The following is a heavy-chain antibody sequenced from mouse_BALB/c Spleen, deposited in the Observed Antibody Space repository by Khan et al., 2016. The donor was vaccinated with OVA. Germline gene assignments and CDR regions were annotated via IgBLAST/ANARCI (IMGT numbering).Heavy chain of an antibody. CDR1: GYTFTKYW. CDR2: INPSTGYT. Sequence: QVQLQQSGAELAKPGASVKMSCKASGYTFTKYWMHWVKQRPGQGLEWIGYINPSTGYTEYNQKFKNKATLTADKSSSTAYMQLSSLTSEDSAVYYCVNQGSSSAWFTYWGQGTLVTVSA. D-gene: IGHD1-1*01. CDR3: VNQGSSSAWFTY. J-gene: IGHJ3*01. V-gene: IGHV1-7*01.